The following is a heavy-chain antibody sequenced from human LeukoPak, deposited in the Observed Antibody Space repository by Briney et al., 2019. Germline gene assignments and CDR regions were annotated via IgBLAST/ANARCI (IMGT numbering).Heavy chain of an antibody. D-gene: IGHD6-19*01. Sequence: GGSLRLSCAASGFTLSTYNMNWVRQAPGSGLEWVSSISSSSYLFFADSVKGRFSISRDNTKNSLYLQMSGLRAEDTAVYYCARDAVTGYSSGWYKPFPFDSWGQGTLVTVSS. CDR1: GFTLSTYN. V-gene: IGHV3-21*01. J-gene: IGHJ4*02. CDR3: ARDAVTGYSSGWYKPFPFDS. CDR2: ISSSSYL.